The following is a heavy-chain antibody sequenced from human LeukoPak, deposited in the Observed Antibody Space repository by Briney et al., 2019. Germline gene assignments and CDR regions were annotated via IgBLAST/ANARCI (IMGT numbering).Heavy chain of an antibody. V-gene: IGHV1-18*04. D-gene: IGHD5-18*01. CDR2: ISAYNGNT. Sequence: ASVKVSCKASGYTFTGYYMHWVRQASGQGPEWMGWISAYNGNTNYIQKFQGRVTMTTDTSTNTAYMELRSLTSDDTAVYYCARDLGLDTTMIFFDFWGQGTLVTVSS. J-gene: IGHJ4*02. CDR3: ARDLGLDTTMIFFDF. CDR1: GYTFTGYY.